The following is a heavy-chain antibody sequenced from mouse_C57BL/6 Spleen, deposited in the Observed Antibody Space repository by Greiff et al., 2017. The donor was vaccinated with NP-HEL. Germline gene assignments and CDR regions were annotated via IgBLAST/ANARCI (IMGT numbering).Heavy chain of an antibody. J-gene: IGHJ4*01. CDR2: IYPGDGDT. Sequence: VQLQQSGAELVKPGASVKISCKASGYAFSSYWMNWVKQRPGKGLEWIGQIYPGDGDTNYNEKFKGKATLTVAKSSSTAYMQLSSLTSEDSAVYYCASEGYCGSWAMDYWGQGTSVTVSS. D-gene: IGHD1-1*01. CDR3: ASEGYCGSWAMDY. V-gene: IGHV1-80*01. CDR1: GYAFSSYW.